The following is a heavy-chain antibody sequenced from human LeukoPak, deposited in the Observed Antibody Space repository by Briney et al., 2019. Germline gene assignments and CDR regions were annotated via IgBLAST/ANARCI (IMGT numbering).Heavy chain of an antibody. Sequence: SETLSLTCTVSGGSISSFYWSWIRQPAGKGLEWIGRIHASGTTNYNPSLKSRVTILVDMSKNQFSLKLTSVTASDTAVYYCARDLRTVYSRENFSWFDPWGQGTLVTVSS. V-gene: IGHV4-4*07. J-gene: IGHJ5*02. CDR3: ARDLRTVYSRENFSWFDP. CDR2: IHASGTT. CDR1: GGSISSFY. D-gene: IGHD6-13*01.